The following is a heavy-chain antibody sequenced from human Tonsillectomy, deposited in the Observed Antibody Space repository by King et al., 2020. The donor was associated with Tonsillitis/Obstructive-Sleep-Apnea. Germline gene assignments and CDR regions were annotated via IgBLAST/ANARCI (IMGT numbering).Heavy chain of an antibody. Sequence: QLVQSGAEVKKPGESLMISCEGSGYSFTTYWIGWVRQMPGKGLEWMGIIYPVDSDTRYSPSFEGQVIISVDKSISTAYLQWSSLKASDTATYYCARGWGFWSGDSYYFDYWGQGTLVTVSS. CDR3: ARGWGFWSGDSYYFDY. CDR1: GYSFTTYW. V-gene: IGHV5-51*01. D-gene: IGHD3-3*01. CDR2: IYPVDSDT. J-gene: IGHJ4*02.